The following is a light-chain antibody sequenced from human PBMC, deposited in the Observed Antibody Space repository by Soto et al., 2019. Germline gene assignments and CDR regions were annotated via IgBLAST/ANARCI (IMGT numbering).Light chain of an antibody. CDR2: GAS. V-gene: IGKV3-15*01. J-gene: IGKJ1*01. CDR1: QSVSSN. Sequence: EMVMTQSPATLSVSPGERATLSCRASQSVSSNLAWYQQKPGQAPRLLIYGASTRATGIPARFSGSGSGTEFTLTISSLQSEDFATYYCQQSYNIPWTFGQGTRVDIK. CDR3: QQSYNIPWT.